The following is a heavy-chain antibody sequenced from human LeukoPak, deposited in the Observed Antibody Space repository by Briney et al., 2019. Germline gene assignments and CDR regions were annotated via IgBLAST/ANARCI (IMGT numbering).Heavy chain of an antibody. CDR2: VFYSGST. V-gene: IGHV4-39*01. CDR3: ATPIGATDWFDP. J-gene: IGHJ5*02. D-gene: IGHD5-12*01. Sequence: SETLSLTCTVSSGSISSYNYYCAWIRQPPGKGGEWIGSVFYSGSTYYNPSLKSRVTISVDTSNNQFSLRLTSVTAADTAVYYCATPIGATDWFDPWGQGTLVTVSS. CDR1: SGSISSYNYY.